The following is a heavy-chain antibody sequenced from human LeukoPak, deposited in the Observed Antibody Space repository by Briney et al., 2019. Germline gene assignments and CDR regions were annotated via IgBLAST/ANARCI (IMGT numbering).Heavy chain of an antibody. J-gene: IGHJ5*02. V-gene: IGHV1-18*01. Sequence: GASVKVSCKASGYTFNHHGISWVRQAPGQGLEWMGWISAYNGDTNYGSRFQGRVTVTTDTSTSTAYMELRSLTFDDTAVYYCARDPSNTSGRMTWFDPWGQGTLVIVSS. CDR1: GYTFNHHG. CDR3: ARDPSNTSGRMTWFDP. CDR2: ISAYNGDT. D-gene: IGHD2-2*01.